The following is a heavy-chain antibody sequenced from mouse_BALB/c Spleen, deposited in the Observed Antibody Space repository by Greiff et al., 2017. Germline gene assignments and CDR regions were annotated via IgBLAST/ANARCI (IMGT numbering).Heavy chain of an antibody. Sequence: EVQRVESGTVLARPGASVKMSCKASGYSFTSYWMHWVKQRPGQGLEWIGAIYPGNSDTSYNQKFKGKAKLTAVISASTAYMELSSLTNEDSAVYYCTRRKIAMDYWGQGTSVTVSS. J-gene: IGHJ4*01. V-gene: IGHV1-5*01. CDR2: IYPGNSDT. CDR3: TRRKIAMDY. CDR1: GYSFTSYW.